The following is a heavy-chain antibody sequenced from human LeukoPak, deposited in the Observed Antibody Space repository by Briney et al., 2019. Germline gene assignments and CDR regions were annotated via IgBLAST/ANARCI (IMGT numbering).Heavy chain of an antibody. D-gene: IGHD6-19*01. CDR1: GGTFSSYA. CDR2: IIPIFGTA. Sequence: GASVKVSCKASGGTFSSYAISWVRQAPGQRLEWMGGIIPIFGTANYAQKLQGRVTITTDESTSTAYMELRRLRSEDTAVYYCARDRYSSGWYMGAFDIWGQGTMVTVSS. J-gene: IGHJ3*02. CDR3: ARDRYSSGWYMGAFDI. V-gene: IGHV1-69*05.